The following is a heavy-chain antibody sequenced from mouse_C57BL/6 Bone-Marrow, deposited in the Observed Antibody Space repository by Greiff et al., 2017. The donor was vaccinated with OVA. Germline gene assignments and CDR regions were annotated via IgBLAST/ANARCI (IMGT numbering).Heavy chain of an antibody. CDR1: GYTFTSYW. CDR3: ARSDRSLGVYYGNYVGAMDY. CDR2: IQPNSGST. Sequence: QVQLQQPGAELVKPGASVKLSCKASGYTFTSYWMHWVKQRPGQGLEWIGMIQPNSGSTNYNEKFKSKATLTVDKSSSTAYMQLSSLTSEDSAVYYCARSDRSLGVYYGNYVGAMDYWGQGTSVTVSS. J-gene: IGHJ4*01. V-gene: IGHV1-64*01. D-gene: IGHD2-1*01.